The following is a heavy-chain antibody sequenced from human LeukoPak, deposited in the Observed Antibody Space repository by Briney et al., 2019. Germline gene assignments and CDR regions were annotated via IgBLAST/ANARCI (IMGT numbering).Heavy chain of an antibody. CDR3: ARLWFGEGDY. J-gene: IGHJ4*02. D-gene: IGHD3-10*01. CDR1: GYTFTGYY. Sequence: ASVKVSCKASGYTFTGYYMHWVRQSPGQRLEWLGWINPNSGGTNYAQKFQGRVTMTRDTSISTAYMELSRLRSDDTAVYYCARLWFGEGDYWGQGTLVTVSS. CDR2: INPNSGGT. V-gene: IGHV1-2*02.